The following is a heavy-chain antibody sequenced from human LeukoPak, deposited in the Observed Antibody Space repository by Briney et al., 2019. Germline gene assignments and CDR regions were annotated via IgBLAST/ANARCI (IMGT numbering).Heavy chain of an antibody. J-gene: IGHJ3*01. CDR3: ARVAYYRVTADQITDAFDV. D-gene: IGHD2-21*02. CDR2: ISRSGSSDNT. CDR1: GFTLSKFD. V-gene: IGHV3-23*01. Sequence: GGSLRLSCAASGFTLSKFDMYWVRQAPGKGLECVSVISRSGSSDNTYYADSVKGRFTISRDNSRSTLYLQMNSLRAEDTAVYFCARVAYYRVTADQITDAFDVWGRGTAVTVSS.